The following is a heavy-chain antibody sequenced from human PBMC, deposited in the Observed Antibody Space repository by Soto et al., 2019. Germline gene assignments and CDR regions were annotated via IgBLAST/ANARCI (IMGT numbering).Heavy chain of an antibody. J-gene: IGHJ4*02. CDR2: IWYDGSNK. CDR1: GFTFSSYG. V-gene: IGHV3-33*01. Sequence: QVQLVESGGGVVQPGRSLRLSCAASGFTFSSYGMHWVRQAPGKGLEWVAVIWYDGSNKYYADSVKGRFTISRDNSKNPLYLQMNRLRAEDTAVYYCARDPSSALLWFGELSVTGFDYWGQGTLVTVSS. CDR3: ARDPSSALLWFGELSVTGFDY. D-gene: IGHD3-10*01.